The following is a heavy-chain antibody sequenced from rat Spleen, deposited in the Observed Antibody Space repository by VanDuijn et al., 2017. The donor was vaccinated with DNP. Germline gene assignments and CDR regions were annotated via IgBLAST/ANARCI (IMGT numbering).Heavy chain of an antibody. CDR2: ISYDGGST. Sequence: EVQLVESGGGLVQPGRSLKLSCAASGFTFSDYNMAWVRQPPTKGLAWVASISYDGGSTYYRDSVKGRFTISRDNAKSSLYLQMDSLRAEDTATYYCATEFGVRAMDAWGQGTSVTVSS. J-gene: IGHJ4*01. V-gene: IGHV5-20*01. CDR3: ATEFGVRAMDA. CDR1: GFTFSDYN. D-gene: IGHD4-3*01.